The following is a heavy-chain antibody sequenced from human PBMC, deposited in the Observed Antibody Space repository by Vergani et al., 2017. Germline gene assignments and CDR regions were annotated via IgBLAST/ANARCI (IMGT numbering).Heavy chain of an antibody. J-gene: IGHJ6*02. CDR3: ARDFNGMDV. CDR1: GFTFSSYG. V-gene: IGHV3-33*01. Sequence: VQLVESGGGLVQPGRSLRLSCAASGFTFSSYGMHWVRKAPGKGLEWVAVIWYDGSNKYYADSVKGRFTISRDNSKNTLYLQMNSLRAEDTAVYYCARDFNGMDVWGQGTTVTVSS. CDR2: IWYDGSNK.